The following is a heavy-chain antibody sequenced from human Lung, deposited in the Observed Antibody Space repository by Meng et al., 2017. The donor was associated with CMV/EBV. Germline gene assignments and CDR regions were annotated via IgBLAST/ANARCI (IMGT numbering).Heavy chain of an antibody. D-gene: IGHD7-27*01. J-gene: IGHJ4*02. CDR3: ARDNNWGPDY. Sequence: ASVKXSCKASGYTFTAHYFHWVRQAPGQGLEWMGWIHPHRGDTNYAQQFQGRVTLTRDTSINTGYMELTRLTSDDTAVYYCARDNNWGPDYWGQGTMVTVDS. CDR1: GYTFTAHY. V-gene: IGHV1-2*02. CDR2: IHPHRGDT.